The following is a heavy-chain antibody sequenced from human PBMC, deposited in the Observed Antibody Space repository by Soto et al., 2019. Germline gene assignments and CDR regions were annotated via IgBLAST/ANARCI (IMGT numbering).Heavy chain of an antibody. CDR2: ISAYNGNT. V-gene: IGHV1-18*01. Sequence: SVKVSCKTSGYAFTSYGISWVRQAPGQGLEWMGWISAYNGNTNYAQKFQGRVTMTTDTSTSTAYMELRSLRSDDTAMYYCARDYFIAVAATFDYWGQGTLVTVSS. J-gene: IGHJ4*02. D-gene: IGHD6-19*01. CDR3: ARDYFIAVAATFDY. CDR1: GYAFTSYG.